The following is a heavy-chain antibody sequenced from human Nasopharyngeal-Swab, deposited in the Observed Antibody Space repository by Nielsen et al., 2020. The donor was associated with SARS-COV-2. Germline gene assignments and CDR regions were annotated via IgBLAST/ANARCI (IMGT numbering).Heavy chain of an antibody. Sequence: SVKVSCKASGFTFTSSAVQWVRQARGQRLEWIGWIVVCSGNTNYAQKFQERVTITRDMSTSTSYMELSSLGSEDTAVYYCAAEGEYYGSGSRPGMDVWGQGTTVTVSS. D-gene: IGHD3-10*01. V-gene: IGHV1-58*01. CDR1: GFTFTSSA. CDR2: IVVCSGNT. CDR3: AAEGEYYGSGSRPGMDV. J-gene: IGHJ6*02.